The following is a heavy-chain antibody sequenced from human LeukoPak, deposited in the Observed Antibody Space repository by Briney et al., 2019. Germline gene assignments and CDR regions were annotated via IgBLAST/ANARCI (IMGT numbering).Heavy chain of an antibody. V-gene: IGHV4-59*11. CDR3: ATIKRGSIYGYFVF. Sequence: PSETLSLTCTVSGGSFRSHYWSWIRQPPGKGLEWIGYMYDSGSTKDNPSLKSRVTLSADTSKNQFSLRLSSVTAADTAVYYCATIKRGSIYGYFVFWGQGILVTVSS. J-gene: IGHJ4*02. D-gene: IGHD5-18*01. CDR2: MYDSGST. CDR1: GGSFRSHY.